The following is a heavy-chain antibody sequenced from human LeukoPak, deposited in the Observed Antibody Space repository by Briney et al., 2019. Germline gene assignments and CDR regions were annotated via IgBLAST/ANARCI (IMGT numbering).Heavy chain of an antibody. V-gene: IGHV4-59*01. J-gene: IGHJ3*02. D-gene: IGHD5-12*01. CDR2: IYYSGST. CDR1: GGSISSYY. CDR3: ASNSGSDWGAFDI. Sequence: PSETLSLTCTVSGGSISSYYWSWIRQPPGKGLEWIGYIYYSGSTNYNPSLESRVTISVDTSKNQFSLKLSSVTAADTAVYYCASNSGSDWGAFDIWGQGTMVTVSS.